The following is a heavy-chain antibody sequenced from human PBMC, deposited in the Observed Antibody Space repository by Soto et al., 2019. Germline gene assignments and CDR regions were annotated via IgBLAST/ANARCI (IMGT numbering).Heavy chain of an antibody. Sequence: ASVKVSSKASGYSFTNYAIESLRQAAGQGLEWLGWMKPNSGKTGYTQTFQGRVTMTRDTSINTAYMELSGLRLEDTAVYYCARYIWAGGFEIWGHGTMVTV. CDR2: MKPNSGKT. CDR1: GYSFTNYA. CDR3: ARYIWAGGFEI. V-gene: IGHV1-8*01. J-gene: IGHJ3*02. D-gene: IGHD3-16*01.